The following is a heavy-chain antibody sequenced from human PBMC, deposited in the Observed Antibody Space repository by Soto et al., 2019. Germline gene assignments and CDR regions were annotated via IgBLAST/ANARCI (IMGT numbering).Heavy chain of an antibody. V-gene: IGHV3-23*01. J-gene: IGHJ4*02. CDR2: ISGSGGST. D-gene: IGHD4-17*01. CDR3: ASLATVTTSESDY. CDR1: GFTFSSYA. Sequence: LGGSLRLSCAASGFTFSSYAMSWVRQAPGKGLEWVSAISGSGGSTYYADSVKGRFTISRDNSKNTLYLQMNSLRAEDTAVYYCASLATVTTSESDYWGQGTLVTVSS.